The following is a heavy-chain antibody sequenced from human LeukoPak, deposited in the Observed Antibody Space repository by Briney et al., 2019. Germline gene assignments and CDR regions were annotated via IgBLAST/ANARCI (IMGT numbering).Heavy chain of an antibody. V-gene: IGHV3-7*01. J-gene: IGHJ4*02. CDR3: ARWATSHDF. CDR2: IKQDGSEK. Sequence: GGSLRLSCAGSGFTLSNYWMSWIRQAPGKGLEWVANIKQDGSEKYYVDSVTGRFTISGDNANNSLYLQMISLRTEDTAVYYCARWATSHDFWGQGTLVTVSS. CDR1: GFTLSNYW.